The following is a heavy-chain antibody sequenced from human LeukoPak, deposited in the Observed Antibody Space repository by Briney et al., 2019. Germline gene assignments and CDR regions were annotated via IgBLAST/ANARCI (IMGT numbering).Heavy chain of an antibody. CDR1: GYSFTNYW. CDR3: ARLATDLTTGIDY. CDR2: IYPRDSDA. Sequence: GESLKISCKGSGYSFTNYWIGWVRQMPGKGLEWMGIIYPRDSDARYSPSFQGQVTISADKSISTAYLQWSSLKASDTAMYYCARLATDLTTGIDYWGQGTLVTVSS. D-gene: IGHD3-22*01. V-gene: IGHV5-51*01. J-gene: IGHJ4*02.